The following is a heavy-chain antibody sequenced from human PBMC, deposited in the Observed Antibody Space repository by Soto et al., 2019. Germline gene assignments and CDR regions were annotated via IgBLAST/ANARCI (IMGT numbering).Heavy chain of an antibody. CDR2: ISYDGSNK. Sequence: GGSLRLSCAASGFTFSSYGMHWVRQAPGKGLEWVAVISYDGSNKYYADSVKGRFTISRDNAKNSLYLQMNSLRAEDTAVYYCARDLSGSGWAYYYGMDVWGQGTTVTVSS. J-gene: IGHJ6*02. V-gene: IGHV3-30*03. CDR3: ARDLSGSGWAYYYGMDV. D-gene: IGHD6-19*01. CDR1: GFTFSSYG.